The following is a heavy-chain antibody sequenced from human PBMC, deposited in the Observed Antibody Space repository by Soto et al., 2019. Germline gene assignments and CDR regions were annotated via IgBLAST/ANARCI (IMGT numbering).Heavy chain of an antibody. CDR3: ARDIPPDTTVLYYYYMDV. CDR1: GGTFSSYT. J-gene: IGHJ6*03. V-gene: IGHV1-69*04. D-gene: IGHD4-17*01. CDR2: IIPILGIA. Sequence: GASVKVSCKASGGTFSSYTISWVRQAPGQGLEWMGRIIPILGIANYAQKFQGRVTITADKSTSTAYMELSSLRSEDTAVYYCARDIPPDTTVLYYYYMDVWGKGTTVTVSS.